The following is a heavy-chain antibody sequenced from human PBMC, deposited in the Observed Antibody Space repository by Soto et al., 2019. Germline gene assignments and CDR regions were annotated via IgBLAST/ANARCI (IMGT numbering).Heavy chain of an antibody. Sequence: QVQLVESGGGVVQPGRSLRLSCAASGFTFSSYGMHWVRQAPGKGLEWVAVIWYDGSNKYYADSVKGRFTISRDNSKNSLYLKINSLRAVDTAVYSCARDVLLWFGEHGWFDPWGQGTLVTVSS. D-gene: IGHD3-10*01. CDR3: ARDVLLWFGEHGWFDP. CDR1: GFTFSSYG. J-gene: IGHJ5*02. CDR2: IWYDGSNK. V-gene: IGHV3-33*01.